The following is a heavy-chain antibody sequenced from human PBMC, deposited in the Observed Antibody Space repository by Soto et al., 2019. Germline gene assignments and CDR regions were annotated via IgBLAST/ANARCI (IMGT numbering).Heavy chain of an antibody. D-gene: IGHD3-16*01. CDR3: ARGSPSMTYFGEYYFDF. Sequence: EVQLVESGGGLIQPGGSLRLSCAASGFTVSSNYMSWVRQAPGKGLEWVSLISGGGSTYYSDSVKGRFTISRDNYKNTLNRVMKSLRAEDTAVYYCARGSPSMTYFGEYYFDFWGQGSLVTVSS. J-gene: IGHJ4*02. CDR1: GFTVSSNY. CDR2: ISGGGST. V-gene: IGHV3-53*01.